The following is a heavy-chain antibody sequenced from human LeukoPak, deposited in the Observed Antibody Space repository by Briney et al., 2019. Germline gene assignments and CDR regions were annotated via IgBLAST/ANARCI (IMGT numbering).Heavy chain of an antibody. Sequence: GRSLRLSCAASGFTFCSYAMHGVRQAPGKGREWVAVISYEGSNKYYADSVKGRFTISRDNSKNTLYLQMNSLRAEDTAVYYCARDGDLGSPSYYFDYWGQGTLVTVSS. J-gene: IGHJ4*02. V-gene: IGHV3-30*04. D-gene: IGHD7-27*01. CDR2: ISYEGSNK. CDR3: ARDGDLGSPSYYFDY. CDR1: GFTFCSYA.